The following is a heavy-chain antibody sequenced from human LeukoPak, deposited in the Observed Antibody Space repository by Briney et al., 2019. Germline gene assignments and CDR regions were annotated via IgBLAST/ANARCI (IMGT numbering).Heavy chain of an antibody. CDR3: ARDGRIRSGITIFGVVISENWFDP. V-gene: IGHV1-46*01. D-gene: IGHD3-3*01. J-gene: IGHJ5*02. CDR1: GYTFTSYY. Sequence: ASVKVSCKASGYTFTSYYMHWVRQAPGQGLEWMGIINPSGGSTSYAQKFQGRVAMTRDTSTSTVYMELSSLRSEDTAVYYCARDGRIRSGITIFGVVISENWFDPWGQGTLVTVSS. CDR2: INPSGGST.